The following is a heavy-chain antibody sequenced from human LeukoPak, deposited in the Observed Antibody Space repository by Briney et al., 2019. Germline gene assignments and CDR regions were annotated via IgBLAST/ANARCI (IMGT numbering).Heavy chain of an antibody. J-gene: IGHJ2*01. CDR1: GGSFSGYY. CDR2: INHSGST. CDR3: ARGLANIAAAGIHEYWYFDL. V-gene: IGHV4-34*01. Sequence: SETLSLTCAVYGGSFSGYYWSWIRQPPGRGVEWIGEINHSGSTNYNPSLKSRVTISVDTSKNQFSLKLSSVTAADTAVYYGARGLANIAAAGIHEYWYFDLSGRGTLVTVSS. D-gene: IGHD6-13*01.